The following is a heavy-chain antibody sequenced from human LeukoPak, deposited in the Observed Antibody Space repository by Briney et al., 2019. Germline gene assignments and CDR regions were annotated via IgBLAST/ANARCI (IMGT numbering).Heavy chain of an antibody. CDR2: ISYDGSNK. CDR1: GFAFSSYG. J-gene: IGHJ4*02. Sequence: PGGSLRLSCAASGFAFSSYGMHWVRQAPGKGLEWVAVISYDGSNKNYADSVKGRFTISRDNAKNSLYLQINTLRTDDAAIYYCAKPYPTLTTSAVLDNWGQGTLVTVSS. V-gene: IGHV3-30*18. CDR3: AKPYPTLTTSAVLDN. D-gene: IGHD1-1*01.